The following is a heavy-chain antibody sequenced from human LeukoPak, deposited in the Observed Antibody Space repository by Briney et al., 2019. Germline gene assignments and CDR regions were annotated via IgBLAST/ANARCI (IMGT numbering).Heavy chain of an antibody. D-gene: IGHD4-17*01. V-gene: IGHV1-69*04. CDR1: GGTFTSYA. Sequence: SVKVSCKASGGTFTSYAISWVRQAPGQGLEWMGRIIPILGIANYAQKFQGRVTITADKSTSTAYMELSSLRSEDTAVYYCARDTDYGFDYWGQGTLVTVSS. CDR2: IIPILGIA. CDR3: ARDTDYGFDY. J-gene: IGHJ4*02.